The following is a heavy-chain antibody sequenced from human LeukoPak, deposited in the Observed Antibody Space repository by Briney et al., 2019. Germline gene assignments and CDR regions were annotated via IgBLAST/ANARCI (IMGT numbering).Heavy chain of an antibody. CDR2: INPNSGGT. Sequence: ASVKVSCKASGYTFTGYYMHWVRQAPGQGLEWMGWINPNSGGTNCAQKFQGRVTMTRDTSISTAYMELSRLRSDDTAVYYCARQGIAAAANDAFDIWGQGTLVTVSS. CDR3: ARQGIAAAANDAFDI. CDR1: GYTFTGYY. V-gene: IGHV1-2*02. D-gene: IGHD6-13*01. J-gene: IGHJ3*02.